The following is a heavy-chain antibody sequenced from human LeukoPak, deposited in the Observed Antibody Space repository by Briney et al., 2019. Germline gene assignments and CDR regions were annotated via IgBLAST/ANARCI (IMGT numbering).Heavy chain of an antibody. J-gene: IGHJ4*02. V-gene: IGHV3-74*01. Sequence: GGSLRLSCAASGFTFSSYWMHWVRQAPGKGLVWVSRINSDGSSTSYADSVKGRFTISRDNAKNSLYLQMNSLRAEDTAVYYCARVSYYYDSSGYYRGVDYWGQGTLVTVSS. CDR1: GFTFSSYW. CDR3: ARVSYYYDSSGYYRGVDY. D-gene: IGHD3-22*01. CDR2: INSDGSST.